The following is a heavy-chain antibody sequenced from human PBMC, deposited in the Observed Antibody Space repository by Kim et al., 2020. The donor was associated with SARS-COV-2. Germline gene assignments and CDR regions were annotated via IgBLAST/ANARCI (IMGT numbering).Heavy chain of an antibody. D-gene: IGHD2-2*01. J-gene: IGHJ4*02. V-gene: IGHV1-24*01. CDR3: GICLCRVCYAL. CDR2: FDADDGET. CDR1: GDTLTELS. Sequence: ASVKVSCKVSGDTLTELSMHWVRQSPGKGIEWIGGFDADDGETIYAKTFQGRVTMTEDTPTATAYLELSSHISVDRAVDYCGICLCRVCYALRGQG.